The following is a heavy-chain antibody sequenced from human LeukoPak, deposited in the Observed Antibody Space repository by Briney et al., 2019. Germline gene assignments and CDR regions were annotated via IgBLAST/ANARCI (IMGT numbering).Heavy chain of an antibody. J-gene: IGHJ6*02. CDR3: AKDIGGGGSGSPIYYYYAMDV. V-gene: IGHV3-9*01. D-gene: IGHD6-19*01. Sequence: PGGSLRLSCEASGITFHEHAMHWVRQAPGRGLEWVSGITWNSRSIGYAESVKGRFTISRDNAKNSLYLQMNSLRPEDTALYYCAKDIGGGGSGSPIYYYYAMDVWGQGTTVTVSS. CDR2: ITWNSRSI. CDR1: GITFHEHA.